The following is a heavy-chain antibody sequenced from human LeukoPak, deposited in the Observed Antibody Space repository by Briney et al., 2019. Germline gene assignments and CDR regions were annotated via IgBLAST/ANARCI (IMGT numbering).Heavy chain of an antibody. V-gene: IGHV3-15*01. CDR3: TTDYGSGSYRYFNY. CDR1: GFTFSNAW. D-gene: IGHD3-10*01. CDR2: IKSKTDGGTT. J-gene: IGHJ4*02. Sequence: GGSLRLSCAASGFTFSNAWMSWVRQTPGKGLEWVGRIKSKTDGGTTDYVAPVKGRFTISRDDSKNTLYLQTNSLKSEDTAVYYCTTDYGSGSYRYFNYWGQGTLVTVSS.